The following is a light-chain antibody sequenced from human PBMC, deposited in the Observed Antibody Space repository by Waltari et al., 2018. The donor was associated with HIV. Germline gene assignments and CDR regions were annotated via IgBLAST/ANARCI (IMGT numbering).Light chain of an antibody. CDR1: RSISNW. CDR3: QQYESYST. CDR2: KAS. Sequence: DIQMTQSPSTLSAYIGDRVTITCRASRSISNWLAWYQQKPRKAPKVIIYKASNLESGVPSRFSGSGSGTEFTLTISSLQPDDFATYYCQQYESYSTFGQGTKVEIK. J-gene: IGKJ1*01. V-gene: IGKV1-5*03.